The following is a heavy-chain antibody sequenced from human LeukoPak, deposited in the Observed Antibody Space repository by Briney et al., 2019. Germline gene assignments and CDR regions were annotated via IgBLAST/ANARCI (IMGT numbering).Heavy chain of an antibody. CDR2: IYTGGST. CDR1: GVSISNSY. J-gene: IGHJ3*02. D-gene: IGHD5-24*01. Sequence: GGSLRLSCAASGVSISNSYMSWVRQAPGKGLEFASIIYTGGSTHYVDSVKGRFSISRDNSKNTLYLQMNSLGVEDTAVYYCVKAQLQGAFDIWGQGTMVTVSS. CDR3: VKAQLQGAFDI. V-gene: IGHV3-53*01.